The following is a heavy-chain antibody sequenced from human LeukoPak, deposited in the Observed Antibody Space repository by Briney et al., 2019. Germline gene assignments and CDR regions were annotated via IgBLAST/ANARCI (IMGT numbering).Heavy chain of an antibody. CDR3: AGQGGSYPFDY. CDR1: GGSIRSSSYY. CDR2: IYYTGAT. V-gene: IGHV4-39*01. J-gene: IGHJ4*02. D-gene: IGHD1-26*01. Sequence: PSETLSLTCTVPGGSIRSSSYYWGWIRQPPGKGLEWIGSIYYTGATWYNPSLTSRVTISLDTSKKQLSLRLSSVTAADTAVYYCAGQGGSYPFDYWGQGTLVTVSS.